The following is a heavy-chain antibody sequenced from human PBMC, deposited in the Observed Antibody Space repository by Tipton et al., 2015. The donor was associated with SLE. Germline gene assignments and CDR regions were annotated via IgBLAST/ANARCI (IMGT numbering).Heavy chain of an antibody. D-gene: IGHD3-10*01. Sequence: TLSLTCTVSGGSISSSSFYWGWIRQPPGKGLEWIGSFYYGKSTFYNPSLKSRVTISVDTSTNRLSLKLSSVTAADTAVYYCARDSSGMGYYWLDPWGQGTLVTVSS. V-gene: IGHV4-39*07. CDR1: GGSISSSSFY. J-gene: IGHJ5*02. CDR2: FYYGKST. CDR3: ARDSSGMGYYWLDP.